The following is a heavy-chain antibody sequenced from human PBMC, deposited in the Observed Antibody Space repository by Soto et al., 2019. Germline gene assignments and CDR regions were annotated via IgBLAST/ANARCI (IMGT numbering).Heavy chain of an antibody. J-gene: IGHJ4*02. CDR2: INPSGGRT. CDR1: GNSFTTYY. D-gene: IGHD3-22*01. CDR3: AGMYHYDSSGYYDY. Sequence: ASVKVSCKASGNSFTTYYMHWVRQAPGQGLEWMGIINPSGGRTTYAQKFQGRVTMTRDTSTSTFHMELSSLTSEDTAVYYCAGMYHYDSSGYYDYWGQGTLVTVSS. V-gene: IGHV1-46*01.